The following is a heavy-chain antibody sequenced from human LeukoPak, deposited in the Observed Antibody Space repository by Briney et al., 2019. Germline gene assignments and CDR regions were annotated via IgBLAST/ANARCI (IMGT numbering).Heavy chain of an antibody. V-gene: IGHV3-30-3*01. J-gene: IGHJ4*02. CDR2: ISYDGSNK. CDR3: ARDRYYGVYSSAFDY. CDR1: GFTFSSYA. D-gene: IGHD4-17*01. Sequence: GGSLRLSCAASGFTFSSYAMLWVRQAPGKVLEWVAVISYDGSNKYYADSVKGRFTISRDNSTNTLYLQMNSLRAEDTAVYYCARDRYYGVYSSAFDYWGQGTLVTVSS.